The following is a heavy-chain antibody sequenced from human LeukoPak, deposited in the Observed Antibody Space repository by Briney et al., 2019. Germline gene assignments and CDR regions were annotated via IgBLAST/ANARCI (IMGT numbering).Heavy chain of an antibody. J-gene: IGHJ3*02. Sequence: SETLSLTCTVSGGSISSYYWSWIRQPPGKGLEWIGYIYYSGSTNYNPSLKSRVTISVDTSKNQFSLKLSSVTAADTAVYYCARHAGSMGGAFDIWGQGTMVTVSS. V-gene: IGHV4-59*01. CDR1: GGSISSYY. CDR2: IYYSGST. D-gene: IGHD2-15*01. CDR3: ARHAGSMGGAFDI.